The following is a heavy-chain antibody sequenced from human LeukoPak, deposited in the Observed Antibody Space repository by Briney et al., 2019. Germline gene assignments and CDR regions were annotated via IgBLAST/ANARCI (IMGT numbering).Heavy chain of an antibody. Sequence: PSQTPSLTCTVSGGSISSGTYYWSWIRQHPGKGLEWIGYIYYSGSTYYSPSLKSRVTISVDTSKNQFSLKLSSVTAADTAVYYCARDRWSGDRRTDYFDYWGQGTLVTVSS. V-gene: IGHV4-31*03. D-gene: IGHD7-27*01. CDR2: IYYSGST. J-gene: IGHJ4*02. CDR1: GGSISSGTYY. CDR3: ARDRWSGDRRTDYFDY.